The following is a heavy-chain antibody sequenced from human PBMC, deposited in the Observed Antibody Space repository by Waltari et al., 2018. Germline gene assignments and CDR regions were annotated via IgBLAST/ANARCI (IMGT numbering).Heavy chain of an antibody. CDR3: ARAFVNIAARGMDA. CDR1: GFTLNGYW. D-gene: IGHD6-13*01. Sequence: EVLLVESGGGLVQPGGSLSLSCAASGFTLNGYWMYWVRQAPGKGLVWVSTISSNGNYGTYADSVRGRFTISRDNAKNTLYLQMNSLTAEDTAVYYCARAFVNIAARGMDAWGQGTAVTVSS. J-gene: IGHJ6*02. V-gene: IGHV3-74*01. CDR2: ISSNGNYG.